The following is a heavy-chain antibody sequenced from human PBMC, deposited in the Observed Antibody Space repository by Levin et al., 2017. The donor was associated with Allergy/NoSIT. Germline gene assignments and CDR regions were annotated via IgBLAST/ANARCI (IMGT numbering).Heavy chain of an antibody. CDR1: GFSLSTSGVG. D-gene: IGHD3-16*01. CDR2: IYWDDDK. V-gene: IGHV2-5*02. CDR3: AHRGGYYSGMDV. J-gene: IGHJ6*02. Sequence: SGPTLVKPTQTLTLTCTFSGFSLSTSGVGVGWIRQPPGKALEWLALIYWDDDKRYSPSLKSRLTIIKDPSKNQVVLTMTNMDPVDTATYYCAHRGGYYSGMDVWGQGTTVTVSS.